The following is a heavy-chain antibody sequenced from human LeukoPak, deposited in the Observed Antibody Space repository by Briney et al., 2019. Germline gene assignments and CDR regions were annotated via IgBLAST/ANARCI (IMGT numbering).Heavy chain of an antibody. CDR2: ISSSSTYI. J-gene: IGHJ4*02. CDR3: AMQPAAATNY. Sequence: GGSLRLSCAASGLTFSSYSMNWVRQAPGKGLEWVSSISSSSTYIYYADSLKGRFTISRDNAKNSLYLQMNSLRAEDTAVYYCAMQPAAATNYWGQGTLVTVSS. D-gene: IGHD6-13*01. V-gene: IGHV3-21*01. CDR1: GLTFSSYS.